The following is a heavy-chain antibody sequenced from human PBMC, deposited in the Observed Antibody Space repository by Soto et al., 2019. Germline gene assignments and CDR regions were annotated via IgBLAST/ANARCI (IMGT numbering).Heavy chain of an antibody. D-gene: IGHD2-2*01. Sequence: EVQLVESGGGLVQPGGSLRLSCAASGFTFSSYSMNWVRQAPGKGLEWVSYISSSSSTIYYADSVNGRFTISRDNAKNALYLQMNRLRDKNTAVYYCARDGQVPEAYYYGMDVWDQGTTVTVSS. CDR3: ARDGQVPEAYYYGMDV. J-gene: IGHJ6*02. V-gene: IGHV3-48*02. CDR2: ISSSSSTI. CDR1: GFTFSSYS.